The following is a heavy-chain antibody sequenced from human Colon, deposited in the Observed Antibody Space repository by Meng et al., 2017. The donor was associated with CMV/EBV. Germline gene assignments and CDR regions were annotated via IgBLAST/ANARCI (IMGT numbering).Heavy chain of an antibody. CDR3: ARTVGYTYGLGN. J-gene: IGHJ4*02. CDR1: GFTVSSNY. Sequence: EVQLVESGGPLMQPGGSLRLSCAASGFTVSSNYMSWVRQAPGKGLEWVSHIYADGSTYYADSVKGRFTISRDNPKNTLYLQMNTLRAEDTAVFYCARTVGYTYGLGNWGQGTLVTVSS. CDR2: IYADGST. D-gene: IGHD5-18*01. V-gene: IGHV3-53*01.